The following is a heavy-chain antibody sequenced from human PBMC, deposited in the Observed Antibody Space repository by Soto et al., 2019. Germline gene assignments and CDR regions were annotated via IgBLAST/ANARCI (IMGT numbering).Heavy chain of an antibody. CDR1: GFTFSNYW. D-gene: IGHD4-17*01. J-gene: IGHJ6*02. CDR2: ISGDGSVT. CDR3: VREVTTVAYYGMDV. V-gene: IGHV3-74*01. Sequence: EVQLVESGGVLVQPGGSLRLSCAASGFTFSNYWMHWVRQVPGKGLVWVSRISGDGSVTNYADSVKGRFTISRDNARNTVYLQLSSLRAEDTAVYYCVREVTTVAYYGMDVWGQGTTVTVSS.